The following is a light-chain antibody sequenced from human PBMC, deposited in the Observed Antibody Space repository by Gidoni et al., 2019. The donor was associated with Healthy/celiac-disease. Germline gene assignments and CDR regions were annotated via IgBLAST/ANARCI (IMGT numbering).Light chain of an antibody. V-gene: IGKV1-39*01. Sequence: DIQMTKSPSSLSASVGDRVTITCRASQSISSYLNWYQQKPGKAPKLLIYAASSLQSGVPSRFSGSGSGTDFTLTISSLQPEDFATYYCQQSYSTEETFGQGTKVEIK. J-gene: IGKJ1*01. CDR3: QQSYSTEET. CDR1: QSISSY. CDR2: AAS.